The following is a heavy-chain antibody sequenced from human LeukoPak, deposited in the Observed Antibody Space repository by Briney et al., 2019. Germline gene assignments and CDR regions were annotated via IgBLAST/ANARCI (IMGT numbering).Heavy chain of an antibody. CDR2: IRSKLHAGTT. V-gene: IGHV3-49*04. CDR3: TGGDYRGGYYYYYMDV. Sequence: GGSLRLSCAASGFTFSSYSMNWVRQAPGKGLEWVGFIRSKLHAGTTEYAASVKGRFSISRDDSESIAYLQMNSLKTEDTAVYYCTGGDYRGGYYYYYMDVWGKGTTVAVSS. CDR1: GFTFSSYS. D-gene: IGHD4-17*01. J-gene: IGHJ6*03.